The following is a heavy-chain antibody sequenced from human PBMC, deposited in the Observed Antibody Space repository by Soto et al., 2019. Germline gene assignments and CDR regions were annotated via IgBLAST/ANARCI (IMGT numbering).Heavy chain of an antibody. CDR3: ARRWGEGRVDY. Sequence: SETLSLTCSVSGGSISSRNWWSWVRQPPGKGLQWIGEIYHSGSTNYIPSLKSRVTISVDKSRNQFSLKLSSVTAADTAVYYCARRWGEGRVDYWGQGTLVTVSS. CDR1: GGSISSRNW. J-gene: IGHJ4*02. D-gene: IGHD3-10*01. V-gene: IGHV4-4*02. CDR2: IYHSGST.